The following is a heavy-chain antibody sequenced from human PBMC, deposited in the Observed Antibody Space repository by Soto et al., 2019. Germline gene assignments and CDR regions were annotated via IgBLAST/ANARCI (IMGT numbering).Heavy chain of an antibody. CDR1: GYTLTELS. V-gene: IGHV1-24*01. Sequence: ASVKVSCKVSGYTLTELSMHWVRQAPGKGLEWMGGFDPEDGETIYAQKFQGRVTMTEDTSTDTAYMELSSLRFEDTAVYYCATTLKDEGWYFDLWGRGTLVTVSS. J-gene: IGHJ2*01. CDR2: FDPEDGET. CDR3: ATTLKDEGWYFDL.